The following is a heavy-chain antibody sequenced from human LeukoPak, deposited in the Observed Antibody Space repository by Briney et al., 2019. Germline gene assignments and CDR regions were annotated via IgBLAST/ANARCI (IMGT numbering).Heavy chain of an antibody. CDR3: ARGPGYYDSSGYRYFFDY. V-gene: IGHV3-30*03. CDR2: ISYDGSNK. CDR1: GFTFSSYG. D-gene: IGHD3-22*01. Sequence: PGGSLRLSCAASGFTFSSYGMHWVRQAPGKGLEWVAVISYDGSNKYYADSVKGRFTISRDNSKNTLYLQMNSLRAEDTAVYYCARGPGYYDSSGYRYFFDYWGQGTLVTVSS. J-gene: IGHJ4*02.